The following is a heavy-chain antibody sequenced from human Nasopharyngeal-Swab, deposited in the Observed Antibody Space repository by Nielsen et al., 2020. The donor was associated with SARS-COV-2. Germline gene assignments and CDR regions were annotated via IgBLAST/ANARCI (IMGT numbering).Heavy chain of an antibody. CDR1: GGSISSYY. J-gene: IGHJ5*02. Sequence: SETLSLTCTVSGGSISSYYWSWIRQPPGKGLEWIGYIYYSGGTNYNPSLKSRVTISVDTSKNQFSLKLSSVTAADTAVYYCARGAVGTIFGVVTNHNWFDPWGQGTLVTVSS. CDR3: ARGAVGTIFGVVTNHNWFDP. CDR2: IYYSGGT. D-gene: IGHD3-3*01. V-gene: IGHV4-59*13.